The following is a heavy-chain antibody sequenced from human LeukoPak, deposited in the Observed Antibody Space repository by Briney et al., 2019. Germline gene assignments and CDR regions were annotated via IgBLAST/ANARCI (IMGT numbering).Heavy chain of an antibody. Sequence: GASVKVSCKASGGTFSSYAISWVRQAPGQGLEWMGGIIPIFGTANYAQKFQGRVTITADESTSTAYMELSSLRSEDTAVYYCARLAAMIANPLKHRLYYGMDVWGQGTTVTVSS. V-gene: IGHV1-69*13. J-gene: IGHJ6*02. CDR2: IIPIFGTA. CDR3: ARLAAMIANPLKHRLYYGMDV. D-gene: IGHD3-22*01. CDR1: GGTFSSYA.